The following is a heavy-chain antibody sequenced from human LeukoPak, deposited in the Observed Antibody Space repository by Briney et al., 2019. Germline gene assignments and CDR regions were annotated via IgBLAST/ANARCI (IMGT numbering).Heavy chain of an antibody. J-gene: IGHJ4*02. CDR1: GFTFSSYW. Sequence: PGGSLRLSCAASGFTFSSYWMSWVRQAPGKGLEWVATIKQDGSERYYVDSVKGRFTISRDNAQNSLYLQMNSLRAEDTAVYYCARPSYGSGSYKPFDYWGQGTLVTVSS. CDR2: IKQDGSER. V-gene: IGHV3-7*01. D-gene: IGHD3-10*01. CDR3: ARPSYGSGSYKPFDY.